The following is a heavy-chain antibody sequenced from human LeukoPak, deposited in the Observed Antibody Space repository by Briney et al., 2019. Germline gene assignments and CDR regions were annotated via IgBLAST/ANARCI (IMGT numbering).Heavy chain of an antibody. CDR2: ISGSGGST. D-gene: IGHD3-16*02. CDR3: AKSRGNYVWGSYRYGFDY. Sequence: GGSLRLSCAASGLTFSSYAMSWVRQAPGKGLEWVSAISGSGGSTYYADSVKGRFTISRDNSKNTLYLQMNSLRAEDTAVYYCAKSRGNYVWGSYRYGFDYWGQGTLVTVSS. V-gene: IGHV3-23*01. J-gene: IGHJ4*02. CDR1: GLTFSSYA.